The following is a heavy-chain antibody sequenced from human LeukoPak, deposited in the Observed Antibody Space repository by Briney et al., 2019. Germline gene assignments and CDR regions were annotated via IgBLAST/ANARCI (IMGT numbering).Heavy chain of an antibody. CDR1: GGSISSGDYY. V-gene: IGHV4-30-4*01. D-gene: IGHD3-16*01. CDR3: ARDGVGGLYYFDY. CDR2: IYYSGST. J-gene: IGHJ4*02. Sequence: PSETLSLTCTVSGGSISSGDYYWSWIRQPPGKGPEWIGYIYYSGSTYYNPSLKSRVTISVDTSKNQFSLKLSSVTAADTAVYYCARDGVGGLYYFDYWGQGTLVTVSS.